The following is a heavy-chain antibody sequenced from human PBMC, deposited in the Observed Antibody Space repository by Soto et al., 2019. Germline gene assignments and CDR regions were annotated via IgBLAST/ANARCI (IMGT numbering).Heavy chain of an antibody. V-gene: IGHV1-2*02. Sequence: ASVKVSCKASGYTFTGYYMHWVRQAPGQGLEWMGWINPNSGGTNYAQKFQGRVTMTRDTSISTAYMELSRLRSDDTAVYYCAGGGSYDYVWGSYHVFDPWGQGTLVTVSS. D-gene: IGHD3-16*02. CDR1: GYTFTGYY. CDR3: AGGGSYDYVWGSYHVFDP. J-gene: IGHJ5*02. CDR2: INPNSGGT.